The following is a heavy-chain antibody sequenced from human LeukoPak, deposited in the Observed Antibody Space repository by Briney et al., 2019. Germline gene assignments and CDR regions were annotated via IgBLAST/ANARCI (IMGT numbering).Heavy chain of an antibody. D-gene: IGHD3-9*01. V-gene: IGHV1-46*01. Sequence: ASVKVSCKASGYTFTGYYMHWVRQAPGQGLEWMGIINPSGGSTSYAQKFQGRVTMTRDTSTSTVYMELSSLRSEDTAVYYCARVDRMYYDILTGYYSSESLDYWGQGTLVTVSS. CDR3: ARVDRMYYDILTGYYSSESLDY. CDR2: INPSGGST. CDR1: GYTFTGYY. J-gene: IGHJ4*02.